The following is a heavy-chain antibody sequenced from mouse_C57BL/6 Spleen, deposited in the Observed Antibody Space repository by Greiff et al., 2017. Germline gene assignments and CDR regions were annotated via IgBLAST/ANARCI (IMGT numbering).Heavy chain of an antibody. J-gene: IGHJ2*01. CDR1: GYTFTDYN. V-gene: IGHV1-18*01. Sequence: EVKLMESGPELVKPGASVQIPCKASGYTFTDYNMDWVKQSHGKSLEWIGDINPNNGGTIYNQKFKGKATLTVDKSSSTAYMELRSLTSEDTAVYYCARGEGYLDYWGQGTTLTVSS. CDR2: INPNNGGT. CDR3: ARGEGYLDY.